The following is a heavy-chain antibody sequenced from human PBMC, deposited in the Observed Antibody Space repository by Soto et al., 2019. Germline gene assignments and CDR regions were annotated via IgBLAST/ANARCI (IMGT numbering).Heavy chain of an antibody. CDR2: ISAYNGNT. J-gene: IGHJ6*02. CDR1: GYTFTSYG. V-gene: IGHV1-18*01. D-gene: IGHD3-10*01. CDR3: ARVMVEEGGPGDTMVFDPAKRWGYYYYYGMDV. Sequence: ASVKVSCKASGYTFTSYGISWVRQAPGQGLEWMGWISAYNGNTNYAQKLQGRVTMTTDTSTSTAYVELRSLRSDDTAVYYCARVMVEEGGPGDTMVFDPAKRWGYYYYYGMDVWGQGTTVTVSS.